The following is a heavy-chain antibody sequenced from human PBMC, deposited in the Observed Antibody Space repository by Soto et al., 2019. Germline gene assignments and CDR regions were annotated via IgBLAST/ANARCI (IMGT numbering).Heavy chain of an antibody. D-gene: IGHD6-13*01. Sequence: PSETLSLTCTVSGGSISSSSYYWGWIRQPPGKGLEWIGSIYYSGSTYYNPSLKSRFTISVDTSKNQFSLKLSSVTAADTAVYYCARHQSHSSSYVDPWGQGTLVTVSS. CDR2: IYYSGST. CDR3: ARHQSHSSSYVDP. V-gene: IGHV4-39*01. J-gene: IGHJ5*02. CDR1: GGSISSSSYY.